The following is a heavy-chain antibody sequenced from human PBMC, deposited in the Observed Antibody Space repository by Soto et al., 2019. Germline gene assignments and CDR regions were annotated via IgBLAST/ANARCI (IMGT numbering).Heavy chain of an antibody. D-gene: IGHD3-22*01. CDR1: GGSISSGGYY. CDR2: IYCSGST. V-gene: IGHV4-31*03. CDR3: AREYYYDSSGYYTIDY. Sequence: SETLSLTCTVSGGSISSGGYYWSWIRQHPGKGLEWIGYIYCSGSTYYNPSLKSRVTISVDTSKNQFSLKLSSVTAADTAVYYCAREYYYDSSGYYTIDYWGQGTLVTXSS. J-gene: IGHJ4*02.